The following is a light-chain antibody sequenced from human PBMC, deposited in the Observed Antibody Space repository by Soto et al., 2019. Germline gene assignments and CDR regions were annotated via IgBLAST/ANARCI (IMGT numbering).Light chain of an antibody. CDR2: EVS. J-gene: IGLJ2*01. CDR1: ISDVGVYNY. CDR3: SSYKSSSYVV. V-gene: IGLV2-14*01. Sequence: QSVLTQPASVSGSPGQSITISCTGTISDVGVYNYVSWSQQHPGKAPKLMIYEVSNRTSGDSNRFSGSKSGNKASLTISGLQAEDEADYYCSSYKSSSYVVLGGGTKHTVL.